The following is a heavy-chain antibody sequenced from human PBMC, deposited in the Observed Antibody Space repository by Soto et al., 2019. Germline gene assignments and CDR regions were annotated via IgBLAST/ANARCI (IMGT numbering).Heavy chain of an antibody. J-gene: IGHJ6*03. V-gene: IGHV3-64*01. Sequence: GGSLRLSCAASGFTFSSYAMHWVRQAPGKGLEYVSAISSNGGSTYYANSVKGRFTISRDNSKNTLYLQMGSLRAEDMAVYYCARDQGAVAVTTGGYYYMDVWGKGTTVTVSS. CDR1: GFTFSSYA. D-gene: IGHD6-19*01. CDR3: ARDQGAVAVTTGGYYYMDV. CDR2: ISSNGGST.